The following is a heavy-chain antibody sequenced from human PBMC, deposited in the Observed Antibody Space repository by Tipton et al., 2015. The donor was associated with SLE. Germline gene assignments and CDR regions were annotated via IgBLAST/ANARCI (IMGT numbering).Heavy chain of an antibody. CDR3: ARISSGWSPLDY. V-gene: IGHV4-59*01. CDR1: GGSFSGYY. Sequence: TLSLTCAVYGGSFSGYYWSWIRQPPGKGLEWIGYIYYSGSTNYNPSLKSRVTISVDTSKNQFSLKLSSVTAADTAVYYCARISSGWSPLDYWGQGTLVTVSS. CDR2: IYYSGST. J-gene: IGHJ4*02. D-gene: IGHD6-19*01.